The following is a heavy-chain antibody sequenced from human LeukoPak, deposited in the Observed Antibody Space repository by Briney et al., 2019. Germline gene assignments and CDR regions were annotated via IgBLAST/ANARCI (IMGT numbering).Heavy chain of an antibody. CDR3: AKVGIAAAGNLDP. CDR2: ISSSGSTI. CDR1: GFTFSSYE. J-gene: IGHJ5*02. V-gene: IGHV3-48*03. Sequence: GGSLRLSCAASGFTFSSYEMNWVRQAPGKGLEWVSYISSSGSTIYYADSVKGRFTISRDNSKNTLYLQMNSLRAEDTAVYYCAKVGIAAAGNLDPWGQGTLVTVSS. D-gene: IGHD6-13*01.